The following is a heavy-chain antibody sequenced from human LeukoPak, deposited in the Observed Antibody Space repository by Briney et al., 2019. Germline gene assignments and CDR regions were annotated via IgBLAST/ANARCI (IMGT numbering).Heavy chain of an antibody. V-gene: IGHV3-48*03. J-gene: IGHJ3*02. CDR3: GSLTYYYDSSAYPNGLDI. D-gene: IGHD3-22*01. CDR1: GFTFSSYE. CDR2: ISSSGSTI. Sequence: GGSLRLSCAASGFTFSSYEMNWVRQAPGKGLEWVSYISSSGSTIYYADSVKGRFTISRDNAKNSLYLQMNSLRAEDTAVYYCGSLTYYYDSSAYPNGLDIWGQGTMVTVSS.